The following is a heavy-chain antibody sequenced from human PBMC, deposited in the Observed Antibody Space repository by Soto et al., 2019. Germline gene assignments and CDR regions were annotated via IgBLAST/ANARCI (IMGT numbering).Heavy chain of an antibody. CDR2: IKHDGSEK. V-gene: IGHV3-7*04. CDR1: GFTFSTYW. Sequence: EVQLVESGGGLVQPGASLRLSCAASGFTFSTYWMTWVRQAPGKGLEWVANIKHDGSEKYYVDSVKGRFTISRDNPNNSLYLQMNSLRAEDTAVYYCARDQTPYYWGRGSLVTVSS. CDR3: ARDQTPYY. J-gene: IGHJ4*02.